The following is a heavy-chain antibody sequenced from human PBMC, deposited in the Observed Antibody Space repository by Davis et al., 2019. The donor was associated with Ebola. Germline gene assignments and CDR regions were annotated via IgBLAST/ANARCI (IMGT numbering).Heavy chain of an antibody. CDR3: ARDRHIVVVTAILNYFDY. Sequence: SVQVSCKASGYTFTSYAMHWVRQAPAQRLEWMGWISAYNGNTNYAQKLQGRVTMTTDTSTSTAYMELRSLRSDDTAVYYCARDRHIVVVTAILNYFDYWGQGTLVTVSS. CDR2: ISAYNGNT. J-gene: IGHJ4*02. CDR1: GYTFTSYA. V-gene: IGHV1-18*01. D-gene: IGHD2-21*02.